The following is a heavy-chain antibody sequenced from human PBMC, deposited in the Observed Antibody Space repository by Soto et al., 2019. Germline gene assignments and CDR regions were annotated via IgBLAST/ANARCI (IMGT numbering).Heavy chain of an antibody. D-gene: IGHD3-10*01. V-gene: IGHV3-48*03. CDR3: ASGYYGSGSYSYYFDH. CDR2: ISSSGSTI. J-gene: IGHJ4*02. Sequence: LRLSCAASGFTFSSYEMNWVRQAPGKGLEWVSYISSSGSTIYYADSVKGRFTISRDNAKNSLYLQMNSLRAEDTAVYYCASGYYGSGSYSYYFDHWGQGTLVTVSS. CDR1: GFTFSSYE.